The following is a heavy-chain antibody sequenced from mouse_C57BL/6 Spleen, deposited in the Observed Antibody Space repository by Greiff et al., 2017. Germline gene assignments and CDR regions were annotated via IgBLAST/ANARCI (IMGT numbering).Heavy chain of an antibody. CDR3: ARGSLAENAMDY. J-gene: IGHJ4*01. Sequence: VQLQESGAELVKPGASVKISCKASGYAFSSYWMNWVKQRPGKGLEWIGKIYPADGDTNYNGKFKGKATLTADKSSSTAYMQLSSLTSEDSAVFVCARGSLAENAMDYWGQGTSVTVSS. CDR2: IYPADGDT. V-gene: IGHV1-80*01. CDR1: GYAFSSYW. D-gene: IGHD1-1*01.